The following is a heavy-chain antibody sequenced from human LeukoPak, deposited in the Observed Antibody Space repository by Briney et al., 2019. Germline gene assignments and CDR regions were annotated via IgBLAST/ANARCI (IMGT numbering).Heavy chain of an antibody. D-gene: IGHD3-16*02. V-gene: IGHV1-18*01. CDR3: ARGYPGLGRSFRFDY. J-gene: IGHJ4*02. Sequence: ASVKVSCKASGYTFTMYGISWVRQAPGQGLEWMGWISAYDGNTKFAQRLQGRVSMTTDTSTSTAYMDLRSLRSDDTAVYYCARGYPGLGRSFRFDYWGQGTLVTASA. CDR2: ISAYDGNT. CDR1: GYTFTMYG.